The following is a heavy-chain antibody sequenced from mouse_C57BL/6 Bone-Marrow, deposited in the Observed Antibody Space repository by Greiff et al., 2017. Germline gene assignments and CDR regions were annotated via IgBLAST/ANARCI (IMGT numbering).Heavy chain of an antibody. D-gene: IGHD2-3*01. Sequence: EVQLVESGGGLVKPGGSLKLSCAASGFTFSSYAMSGVRQTPEKRLEWVATISDGGSYTYYPDNVKGRFTISRDNAKNNLYLQMSHLKSEDTAMYYGARDLGGYYRGWYFDVWGTGTTVTVSS. CDR3: ARDLGGYYRGWYFDV. V-gene: IGHV5-4*01. J-gene: IGHJ1*03. CDR2: ISDGGSYT. CDR1: GFTFSSYA.